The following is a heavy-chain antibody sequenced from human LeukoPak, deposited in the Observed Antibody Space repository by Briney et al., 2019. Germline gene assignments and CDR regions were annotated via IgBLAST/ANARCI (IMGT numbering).Heavy chain of an antibody. CDR2: ISYDGSNK. J-gene: IGHJ4*02. V-gene: IGHV3-30*18. D-gene: IGHD6-19*01. Sequence: GGPQRLLCAASGLIFNIYGVQGVPKAPGEGLVCLTDISYDGSNKYYADSVKGRFTISRDNSKDTLYLQMNSLRAEDTAVYYCAKDRWSRSSGWDFDYWGQGTLVTVSS. CDR1: GLIFNIYG. CDR3: AKDRWSRSSGWDFDY.